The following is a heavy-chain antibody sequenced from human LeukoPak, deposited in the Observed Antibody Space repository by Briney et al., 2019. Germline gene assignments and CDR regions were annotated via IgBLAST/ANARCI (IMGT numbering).Heavy chain of an antibody. V-gene: IGHV4-39*07. CDR1: GGSISSSSYY. D-gene: IGHD2-2*01. Sequence: NSSETLSLTCTVSGGSISSSSYYWGWIRQPPGKGLEWIGSIYYSGSTYYNPSLKSRVTISVDTSKNQFSLKLSSVTAADTAVYYCAREIVVVPAAYDYWGQGTLVTVSS. CDR2: IYYSGST. J-gene: IGHJ4*02. CDR3: AREIVVVPAAYDY.